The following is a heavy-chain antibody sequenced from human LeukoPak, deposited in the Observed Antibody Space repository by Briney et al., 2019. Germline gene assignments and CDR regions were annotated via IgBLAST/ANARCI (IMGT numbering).Heavy chain of an antibody. CDR1: GGSFSGYY. J-gene: IGHJ4*02. CDR3: ARADSGSYYHYFDY. V-gene: IGHV4-34*01. CDR2: INHSGST. D-gene: IGHD1-26*01. Sequence: SETLSLTCAVYGGSFSGYYWNWIRKPPGKGLEWIGEINHSGSTNYNPSLKSRVTISVDTSKNQFPLKLSSVTAADTAVYYCARADSGSYYHYFDYWGQGTLVTVSS.